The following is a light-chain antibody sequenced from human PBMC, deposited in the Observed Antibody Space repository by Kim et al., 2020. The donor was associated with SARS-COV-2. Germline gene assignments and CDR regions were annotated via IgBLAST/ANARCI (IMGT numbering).Light chain of an antibody. V-gene: IGLV1-40*01. J-gene: IGLJ2*01. CDR1: SSNIGPGYN. Sequence: QSVLTQSPSISGAPGQRVTISCTGSSSNIGPGYNVYWFQHLPGSVPKLLIYDNINRPSGVPDRFSGSTSGTSASLAITGLQAEDEAVYYCQSFDSSVGGVLFGGGTQLTVL. CDR2: DNI. CDR3: QSFDSSVGGVL.